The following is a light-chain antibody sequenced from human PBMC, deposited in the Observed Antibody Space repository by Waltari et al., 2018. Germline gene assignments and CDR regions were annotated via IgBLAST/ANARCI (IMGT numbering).Light chain of an antibody. J-gene: IGLJ3*02. V-gene: IGLV6-57*01. CDR2: EDN. Sequence: NFMLTQPHSVSESPGKTVTISCTRSSGSIASNYVQWYQQRPGGSPTTVIYEDNQRPSGVPDRFSGSIDSSSNSASLTISGLKTEDEADYCCQSYDSSSWVFGGGTKLTVL. CDR1: SGSIASNY. CDR3: QSYDSSSWV.